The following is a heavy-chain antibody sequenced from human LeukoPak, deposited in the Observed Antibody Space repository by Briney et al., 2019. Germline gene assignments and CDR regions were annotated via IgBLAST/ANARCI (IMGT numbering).Heavy chain of an antibody. Sequence: GGSLRLSCAASGFTFDDYGMSWVRRAPGKGLEWVSGINWNGGSTGYADSVKGRVTISKDNAKNSLYLQMNSVRAEDTAFYYCAREMATIRDAFDFWGQGTMVTVSS. CDR2: INWNGGST. CDR1: GFTFDDYG. V-gene: IGHV3-20*04. CDR3: AREMATIRDAFDF. D-gene: IGHD5-24*01. J-gene: IGHJ3*01.